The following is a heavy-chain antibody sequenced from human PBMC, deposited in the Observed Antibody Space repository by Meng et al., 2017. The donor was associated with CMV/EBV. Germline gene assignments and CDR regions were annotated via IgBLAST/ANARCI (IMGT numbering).Heavy chain of an antibody. CDR2: IYTSGIT. CDR1: GGSISSTY. Sequence: VQLRSQDPVRHNPPQHLPLLCTLYGGSISSTYWSWSRRPAWKGLGWIGRIYTSGITNHNHSLKSRVTMSVDTSKNQFSLKLRSVTAADTAVYYCARCPEVDYGDYVGLDYWGQGTLVTVSS. J-gene: IGHJ4*02. D-gene: IGHD4-17*01. CDR3: ARCPEVDYGDYVGLDY. V-gene: IGHV4-4*07.